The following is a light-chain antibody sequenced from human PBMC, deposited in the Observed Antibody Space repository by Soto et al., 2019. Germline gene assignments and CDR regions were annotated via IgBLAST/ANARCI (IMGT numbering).Light chain of an antibody. Sequence: QSALTQPASVSGSPGQSITISCTGTSSDVGGYNYVSWYQQHPGKAPKVMIYEGSQRPSGVSNRFSGSKSGNTASLTISGLPAEDEADYYCCSYVGSTTSVFGTGTKVTVL. CDR1: SSDVGGYNY. CDR3: CSYVGSTTSV. CDR2: EGS. J-gene: IGLJ1*01. V-gene: IGLV2-23*01.